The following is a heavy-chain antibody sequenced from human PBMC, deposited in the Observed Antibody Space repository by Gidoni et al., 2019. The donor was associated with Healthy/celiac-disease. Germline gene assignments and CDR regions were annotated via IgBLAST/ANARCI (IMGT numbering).Heavy chain of an antibody. J-gene: IGHJ6*02. Sequence: EVQLVETGGGLIQPGGSLRLSCAASGFTVSSNYMSWVRQAPGKGLEWVSVIYSGGSTYYADSVKGRFTISRDNSKNTLYLQMNSLRAEDTAVYYCARERDDYYGMDVWGQGTTVTVSS. V-gene: IGHV3-53*02. CDR3: ARERDDYYGMDV. CDR2: IYSGGST. CDR1: GFTVSSNY.